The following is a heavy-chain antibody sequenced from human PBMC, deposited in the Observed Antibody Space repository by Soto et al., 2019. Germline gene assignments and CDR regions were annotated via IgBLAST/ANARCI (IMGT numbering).Heavy chain of an antibody. CDR3: ARGAEGLAKAGSCNDAFDI. D-gene: IGHD6-13*01. J-gene: IGHJ3*02. Sequence: SETLSLTCAVSGGSISSGAYSWSWIRQPPGKGLEWIGYIYHSGITYYSPSLKSRVNISIDRSKNRFSLKLNSVTAADTAVYYCARGAEGLAKAGSCNDAFDIWGQGTPVTVSS. CDR2: IYHSGIT. CDR1: GGSISSGAYS. V-gene: IGHV4-30-2*01.